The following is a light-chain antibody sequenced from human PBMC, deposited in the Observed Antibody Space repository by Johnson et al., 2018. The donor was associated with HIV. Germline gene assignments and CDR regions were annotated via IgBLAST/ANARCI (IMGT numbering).Light chain of an antibody. Sequence: QPVLTQPPSVSAAPGQTVNISCSGNVSNIESYFVSWYQQLPGAAPTLLIYEDNKRPSGIPDRFSGSKSGATATLGITGLQTGDEADYYCGIWDASLSPLYVFGTGTTINVL. V-gene: IGLV1-51*02. CDR3: GIWDASLSPLYV. CDR1: VSNIESYF. J-gene: IGLJ1*01. CDR2: EDN.